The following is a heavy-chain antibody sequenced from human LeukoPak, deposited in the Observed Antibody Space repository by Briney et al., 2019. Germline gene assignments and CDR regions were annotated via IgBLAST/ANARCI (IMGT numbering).Heavy chain of an antibody. Sequence: GGSLRLSCAASGFTFSSYAMTWVRQPPGKGLEAVSSITGSTGSTYYADSVKGRFTISRDNSKNTLYLQMNSLRAEDTAVYYCAKRYSGSSGLYNFDSWGQGTLVTISS. V-gene: IGHV3-23*01. J-gene: IGHJ4*02. CDR3: AKRYSGSSGLYNFDS. D-gene: IGHD1-26*01. CDR2: ITGSTGST. CDR1: GFTFSSYA.